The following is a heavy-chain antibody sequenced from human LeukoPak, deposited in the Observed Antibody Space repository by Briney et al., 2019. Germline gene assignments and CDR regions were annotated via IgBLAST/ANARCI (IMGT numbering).Heavy chain of an antibody. CDR1: GFTFSSYE. Sequence: PGGSLRLSCAASGFTFSSYEMNWVRQAPGKGLEWVSYISSSGRTIYYEDSVKGRFSISRDNAKNSLYLQMNSLRADDTAVYYCATDSLYWGQGTLVSVSS. CDR3: ATDSLY. J-gene: IGHJ4*02. CDR2: ISSSGRTI. V-gene: IGHV3-48*03.